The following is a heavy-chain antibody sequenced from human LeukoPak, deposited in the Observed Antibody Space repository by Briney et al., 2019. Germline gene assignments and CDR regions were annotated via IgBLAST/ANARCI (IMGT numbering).Heavy chain of an antibody. J-gene: IGHJ6*02. CDR2: INNDGSKT. V-gene: IGHV3-74*01. CDR1: GFTFSSYS. Sequence: GGSLRLSCAASGFTFSSYSMNWVRQGPGKGLVWVSHINNDGSKTSYADSVKGRFTISRDNDKNTLYLQMNSLRAEDTAVYYCAREGGMDVWGQGTTVTVSS. CDR3: AREGGMDV.